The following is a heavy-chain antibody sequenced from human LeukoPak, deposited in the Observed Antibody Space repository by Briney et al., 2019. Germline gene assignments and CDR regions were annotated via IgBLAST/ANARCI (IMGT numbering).Heavy chain of an antibody. CDR3: ARHYDSYFDY. V-gene: IGHV3-23*01. CDR2: ISGSGGRT. Sequence: GESLRLSCAASGFTFSSYAMSCVRQAPGKGLEWVSAISGSGGRTNYADSVKGRFTISRDNSKNTLYLQMNSLRAEDTAVYYCARHYDSYFDYWGQGTLVTVSS. CDR1: GFTFSSYA. D-gene: IGHD3-3*01. J-gene: IGHJ4*02.